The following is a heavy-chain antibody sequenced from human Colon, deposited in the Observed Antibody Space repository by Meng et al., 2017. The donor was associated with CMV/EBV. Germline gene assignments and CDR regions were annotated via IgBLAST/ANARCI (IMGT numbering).Heavy chain of an antibody. D-gene: IGHD3-3*01. J-gene: IGHJ4*02. Sequence: GESLKISCVVSGFSASTNYMSWVRQAPGKGLEWVSFIRSKAYGGTTECAASVKGRFTISRDDSKSIAYLQMNSLKTEDTAVYYCTRVATIFGVVIKYYFDYWGQGTLVTVSS. CDR3: TRVATIFGVVIKYYFDY. CDR1: GFSASTNY. CDR2: IRSKAYGGTT. V-gene: IGHV3-49*04.